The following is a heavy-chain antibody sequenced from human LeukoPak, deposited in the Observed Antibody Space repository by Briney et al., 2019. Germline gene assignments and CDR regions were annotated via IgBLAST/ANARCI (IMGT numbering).Heavy chain of an antibody. J-gene: IGHJ4*02. CDR1: GGSIISSTYY. CDR2: VSYSGST. CDR3: ARALGTADY. Sequence: PSETLSLTCTVSGGSIISSTYYWVWIRQPPGKGLEWIGSVSYSGSTFYNPSLKSRVTISVDTSKNQFSLKLSSVTAADTAVYYCARALGTADYWGQGTLVTVSS. V-gene: IGHV4-39*07.